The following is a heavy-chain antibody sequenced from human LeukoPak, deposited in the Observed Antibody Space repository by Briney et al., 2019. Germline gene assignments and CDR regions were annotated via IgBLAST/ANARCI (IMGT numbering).Heavy chain of an antibody. V-gene: IGHV3-21*04. CDR3: ASTAMVTGY. Sequence: RPGGSLRLSCAASGFTFSNFEMTWVRQAPGKGLEWVLCISTSGSYVYDADSVKGRFTISRDNAKNSLYLQMNSLRGEDTAVYYCASTAMVTGYWGQGTLVTVSS. CDR2: ISTSGSYV. CDR1: GFTFSNFE. D-gene: IGHD5-18*01. J-gene: IGHJ4*02.